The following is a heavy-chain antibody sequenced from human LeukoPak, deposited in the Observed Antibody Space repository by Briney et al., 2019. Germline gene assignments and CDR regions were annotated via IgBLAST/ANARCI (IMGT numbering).Heavy chain of an antibody. D-gene: IGHD1-26*01. CDR2: ISPDDSEI. Sequence: ESLKISCKGSGYIFITYWIAWVRQMPGRGLEWMGIISPDDSEIRYSPSFRGQVTISADKSTSTAYLQWSRLRASDTAIYYCARHGGSGSYYSYWGQGTLVTVSS. V-gene: IGHV5-51*01. J-gene: IGHJ4*02. CDR1: GYIFITYW. CDR3: ARHGGSGSYYSY.